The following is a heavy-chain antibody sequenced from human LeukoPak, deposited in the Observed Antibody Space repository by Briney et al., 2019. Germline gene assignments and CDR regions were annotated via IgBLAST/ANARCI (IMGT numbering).Heavy chain of an antibody. Sequence: SVTVSYKACGYTFTRYGISGVRQAPGQGVEGMGWISAYNGNTNYPQKLQGRVTTTTDTSTSKAYMELRSLRSDDTAVYYGEREDDYGDYQVDYWGQGTLVTVSS. CDR1: GYTFTRYG. J-gene: IGHJ4*02. V-gene: IGHV1-18*04. D-gene: IGHD4-17*01. CDR3: EREDDYGDYQVDY. CDR2: ISAYNGNT.